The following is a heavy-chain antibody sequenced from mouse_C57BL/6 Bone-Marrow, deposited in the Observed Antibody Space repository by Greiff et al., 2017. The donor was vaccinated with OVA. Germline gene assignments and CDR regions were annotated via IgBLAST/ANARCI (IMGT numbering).Heavy chain of an antibody. Sequence: EVMLVESGGGLVQPGGSMKLSCAASGFTFSDAWMDWVRQSPEKGLDWVAEIRNKANNHATYYAESVKGRFTISRDDSKSSVYRQMNSLRAEDTGIYSCTRGVHGSPWFAYWGQGTLVTVSA. D-gene: IGHD1-1*01. V-gene: IGHV6-6*01. J-gene: IGHJ3*01. CDR1: GFTFSDAW. CDR3: TRGVHGSPWFAY. CDR2: IRNKANNHAT.